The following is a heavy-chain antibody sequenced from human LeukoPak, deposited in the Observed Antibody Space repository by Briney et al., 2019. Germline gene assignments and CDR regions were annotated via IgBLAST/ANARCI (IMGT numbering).Heavy chain of an antibody. V-gene: IGHV4-39*07. CDR1: GVSISSSNYY. CDR2: IYYDGSA. D-gene: IGHD6-19*01. CDR3: ARGWGYFDY. J-gene: IGHJ4*02. Sequence: SETLSLTCTVSGVSISSSNYYWGWLRQPPGKGLEWIGNIYYDGSAYYNPSLKTRVTISVDTSKRQFSLKLSSVTAADTAVYYCARGWGYFDYWGQGTLVTVSS.